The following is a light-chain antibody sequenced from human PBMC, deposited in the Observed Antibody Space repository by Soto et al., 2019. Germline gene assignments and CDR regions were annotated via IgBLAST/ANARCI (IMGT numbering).Light chain of an antibody. CDR3: SSYTSSSIDYV. V-gene: IGLV2-14*01. Sequence: QSVLTQPASVSRSPGQSITISCTGTSSDVGGYNYVSWYQQHPGKAPKLMIYEVSNRPSGVSNRFSGSKSGNTASLTISGLQAEDEADYYCSSYTSSSIDYVFGTGTNVTVL. CDR1: SSDVGGYNY. J-gene: IGLJ1*01. CDR2: EVS.